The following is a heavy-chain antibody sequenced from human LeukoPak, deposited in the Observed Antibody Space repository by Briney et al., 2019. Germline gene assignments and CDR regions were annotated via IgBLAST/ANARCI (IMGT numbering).Heavy chain of an antibody. CDR1: GFTFSSYS. J-gene: IGHJ1*01. D-gene: IGHD6-13*01. CDR2: ISSSSSTI. V-gene: IGHV3-48*04. Sequence: GGSLRLSCAASGFTFSSYSMNWVRQAPGKGLEWVSYISSSSSTIYYADSVKGRFTISRDNAKNSLYLQMNSLIAEDTAVYYCARDGIAAAGKYFQHWGQGTLVTVSS. CDR3: ARDGIAAAGKYFQH.